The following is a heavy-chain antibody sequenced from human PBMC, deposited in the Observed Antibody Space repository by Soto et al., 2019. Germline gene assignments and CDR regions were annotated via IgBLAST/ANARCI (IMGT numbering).Heavy chain of an antibody. J-gene: IGHJ6*02. V-gene: IGHV3-15*01. CDR2: IKSKTDGGTT. CDR3: TTDGRSYYYYGMDV. CDR1: GFTFSNAW. Sequence: LRLSCAASGFTFSNAWMSWVRQAPGKGLEWVGCIKSKTDGGTTDYAAPVKGRFTISRDDSKNTLYLQMNSLKTEDTAVYYCTTDGRSYYYYGMDVWGQGTTVTVSS.